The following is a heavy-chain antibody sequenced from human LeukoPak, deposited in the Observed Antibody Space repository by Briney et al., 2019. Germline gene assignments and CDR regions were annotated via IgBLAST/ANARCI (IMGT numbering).Heavy chain of an antibody. J-gene: IGHJ6*03. V-gene: IGHV1-8*01. CDR2: MNPNSGNT. D-gene: IGHD3-3*01. CDR3: ARGRGEFITIFGVVIPNAFDYYYYMDV. CDR1: GYTFTSYD. Sequence: ASVKVSCKASGYTFTSYDINWVRQATGQGLEWMGRMNPNSGNTGYAQKFQGRVTMTRNTSISTAYMELSSLRSEDTAVYYCARGRGEFITIFGVVIPNAFDYYYYMDVWGKGTTVTVSS.